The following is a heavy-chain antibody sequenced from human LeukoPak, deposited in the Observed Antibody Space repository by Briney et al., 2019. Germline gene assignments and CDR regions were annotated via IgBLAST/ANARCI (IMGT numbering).Heavy chain of an antibody. CDR1: GYSFTSYW. V-gene: IGHV5-51*01. D-gene: IGHD3-16*01. J-gene: IGHJ4*02. Sequence: GESLKISCQGSGYSFTSYWIAWVRQMPGKGLEWVGIINPGDSHSRYSPSFQGQVTISADKSISTAYLQWSSLKASDTAMYYCARRMIMFGDGFDYWGQGTLVTVSS. CDR2: INPGDSHS. CDR3: ARRMIMFGDGFDY.